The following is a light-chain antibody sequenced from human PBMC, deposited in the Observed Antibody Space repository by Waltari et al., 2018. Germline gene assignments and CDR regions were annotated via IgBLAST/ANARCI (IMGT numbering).Light chain of an antibody. Sequence: FMLTQPHSVSESPGKTVTISCTRSSGNIVSSPVQWYQQRPGSSPTPVIYEDTQRPSGVPDRFSGSIDRSSNSASLSISGLKTEDEADYYCQTYDGSNHVVFGGGTKLTVL. V-gene: IGLV6-57*01. J-gene: IGLJ2*01. CDR2: EDT. CDR3: QTYDGSNHVV. CDR1: SGNIVSSP.